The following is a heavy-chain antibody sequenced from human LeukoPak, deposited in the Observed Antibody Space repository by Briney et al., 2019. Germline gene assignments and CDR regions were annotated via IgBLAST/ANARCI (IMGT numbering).Heavy chain of an antibody. CDR3: ASNGIAAAGPPGYYYYYGMDV. Sequence: ASVKVSCKASGGTFSSYAISWVRQAPGQGLEWMGRIIPILGIANYAQKFQGRVTITADKSTSTAYMELSSLRSEDTAVYYCASNGIAAAGPPGYYYYYGMDVWGQGTTVTVSS. CDR2: IIPILGIA. J-gene: IGHJ6*02. V-gene: IGHV1-69*04. CDR1: GGTFSSYA. D-gene: IGHD6-13*01.